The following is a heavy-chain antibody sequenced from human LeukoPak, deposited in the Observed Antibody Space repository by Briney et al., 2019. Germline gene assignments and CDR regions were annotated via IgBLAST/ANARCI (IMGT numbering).Heavy chain of an antibody. CDR3: AGGPPTVIHYFDH. CDR2: ISSSGGST. J-gene: IGHJ4*02. V-gene: IGHV3-23*01. CDR1: GFTFSIYA. D-gene: IGHD4-17*01. Sequence: GGSLRLSCAASGFTFSIYAMTWVRQAPGKGLEWVSAISSSGGSTYYADSVQGRFTISRDNSKNTLYLQMNSLGAEDTAVYYCAGGPPTVIHYFDHWGQGTLVTVSS.